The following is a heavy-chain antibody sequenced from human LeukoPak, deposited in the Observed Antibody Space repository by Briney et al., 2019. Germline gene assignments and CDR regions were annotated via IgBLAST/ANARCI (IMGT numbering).Heavy chain of an antibody. CDR3: ARNGYTSNWYPSGFDY. CDR1: GFAFSSYW. D-gene: IGHD6-13*01. J-gene: IGHJ4*02. CDR2: IKQDGSEK. Sequence: GGSLRLSCAASGFAFSSYWMTWVRQAPGKGLEWVANIKQDGSEKYYVDSVKGRFTISRDNAKDSLYLQMNSLRAEDTAVYYCARNGYTSNWYPSGFDYWGQGTLVTVSS. V-gene: IGHV3-7*01.